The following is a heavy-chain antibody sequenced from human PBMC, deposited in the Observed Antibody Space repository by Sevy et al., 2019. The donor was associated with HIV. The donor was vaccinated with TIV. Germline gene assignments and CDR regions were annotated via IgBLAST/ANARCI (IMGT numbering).Heavy chain of an antibody. V-gene: IGHV3-7*01. CDR3: ARRFFDV. CDR2: IRQDGGGI. CDR1: GFTFDTYW. J-gene: IGHJ4*02. Sequence: GSLRLSCAASGFTFDTYWMQWVRQAPGKGLEWVANIRQDGGGIYYSDSVKGRFTISRDNAKESLFLQMTNLKVEDSGIYYCARRFFDVWGQGVLVTVSS. D-gene: IGHD3-16*01.